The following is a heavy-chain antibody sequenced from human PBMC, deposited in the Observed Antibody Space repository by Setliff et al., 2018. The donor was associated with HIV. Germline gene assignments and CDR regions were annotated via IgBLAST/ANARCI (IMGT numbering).Heavy chain of an antibody. CDR1: GFSFDDYC. D-gene: IGHD3-22*01. CDR2: ISSKRTSI. Sequence: QPGGSLRLSCEASGFSFDDYCMNWVRQAPGKGLEWVSYISSKRTSIYYADSVKGRFTISRDNAKNSLYLQMNSLRAEDTAVYYCARDLRWYDSSGSHDAFDIWGQGTMVTVSS. CDR3: ARDLRWYDSSGSHDAFDI. V-gene: IGHV3-48*04. J-gene: IGHJ3*02.